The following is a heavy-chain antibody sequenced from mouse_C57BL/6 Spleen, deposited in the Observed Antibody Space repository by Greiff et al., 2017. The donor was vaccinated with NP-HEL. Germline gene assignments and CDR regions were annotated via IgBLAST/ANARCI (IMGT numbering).Heavy chain of an antibody. Sequence: EVKLMESGPELVKPGASVKIPCKASGYTFTDYNMDWVKQSHGKSLEWIGDINPNNGGTIYNQKFKGKATLTVDKSSSTAYMELRSLTSEDTAVYYCARKPPSTVVADYYAMDYWGQGTSVTVSS. CDR3: ARKPPSTVVADYYAMDY. J-gene: IGHJ4*01. CDR1: GYTFTDYN. V-gene: IGHV1-18*01. CDR2: INPNNGGT. D-gene: IGHD1-1*01.